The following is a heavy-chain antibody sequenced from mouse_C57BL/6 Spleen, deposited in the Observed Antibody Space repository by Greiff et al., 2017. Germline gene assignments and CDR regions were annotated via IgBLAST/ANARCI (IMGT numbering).Heavy chain of an antibody. CDR3: ARLGHAMDY. D-gene: IGHD3-3*01. Sequence: EVQLQQSGPELVKPGASVKISCKASGYTFTDYYMNWVKQSHGKSLEWIGDINPNNGGTSYNQKFKGKATLTVGKSSSTAYMELGSLTAEDAAVYYCARLGHAMDYWGQGTSVTVSS. CDR2: INPNNGGT. J-gene: IGHJ4*01. V-gene: IGHV1-26*01. CDR1: GYTFTDYY.